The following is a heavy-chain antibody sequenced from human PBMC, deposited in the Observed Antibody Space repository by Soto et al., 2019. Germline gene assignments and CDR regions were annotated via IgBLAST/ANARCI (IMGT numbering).Heavy chain of an antibody. CDR3: VKPSGWYPDY. V-gene: IGHV3-30*18. J-gene: IGHJ4*02. CDR1: GFTFSDYG. D-gene: IGHD6-19*01. CDR2: ISPDGITK. Sequence: QVQVVESGGGVVQPGGSLRLSCAVSGFTFSDYGMHWVRQAPGKGLEWVAVISPDGITKYYPDSLRGRFTISRDNSKNTLYLQMSSLRGEDTAVYYCVKPSGWYPDYWGQGTHVTVSS.